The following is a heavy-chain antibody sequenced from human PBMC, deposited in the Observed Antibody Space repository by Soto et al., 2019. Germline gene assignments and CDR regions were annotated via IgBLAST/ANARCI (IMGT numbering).Heavy chain of an antibody. CDR3: VRETRAAVGGPGAFDI. J-gene: IGHJ3*02. V-gene: IGHV3-74*03. CDR1: GFTFSTYW. CDR2: INNDGSST. D-gene: IGHD6-13*01. Sequence: EVQLAESGGGLVQPGGSLRLSCAASGFTFSTYWIHWVRQAPGKGLVWVSRINNDGSSTTYADSVKGRFTISRDNAKNTVYLQMNSLSAEDTAVYYCVRETRAAVGGPGAFDIWGQGTMVTVSS.